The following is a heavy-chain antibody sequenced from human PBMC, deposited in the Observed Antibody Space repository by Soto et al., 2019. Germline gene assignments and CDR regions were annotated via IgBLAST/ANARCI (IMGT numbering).Heavy chain of an antibody. CDR2: TYYRSKWYN. Sequence: SQTLSLTCATSGDSVSSNSAAWNWIRQSPSRGLEWLGRTYYRSKWYNDYAVSVKSRITINPDTSKNQFSLQLNSVTPEDTAVYYCARDEEIYCSSTSCYYNWFDPWGQGTLVTVSS. V-gene: IGHV6-1*01. CDR3: ARDEEIYCSSTSCYYNWFDP. J-gene: IGHJ5*02. D-gene: IGHD2-2*01. CDR1: GDSVSSNSAA.